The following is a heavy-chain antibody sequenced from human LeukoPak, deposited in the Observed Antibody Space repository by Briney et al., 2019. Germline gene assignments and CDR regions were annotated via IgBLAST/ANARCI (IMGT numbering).Heavy chain of an antibody. J-gene: IGHJ3*02. D-gene: IGHD3-22*01. CDR3: AKDAYYYDSSGYREPDAFDI. CDR1: GFTFSSYS. CDR2: ISSSSSYI. Sequence: PGGSLRLSCAASGFTFSSYSMNWVRQAPGKGLEWVSSISSSSSYIYYADSVKGRFTISRDNSKNTLYLQMNSLRAEDTAVYYCAKDAYYYDSSGYREPDAFDIWGQGTMVTVSS. V-gene: IGHV3-21*04.